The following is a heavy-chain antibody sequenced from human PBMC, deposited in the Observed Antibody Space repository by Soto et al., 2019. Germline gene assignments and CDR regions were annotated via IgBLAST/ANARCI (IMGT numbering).Heavy chain of an antibody. Sequence: QAQVVQSGAEVRKPGSSVKLSCKASEGTFNSYAIAWVRQAPGQGLEWMGGIIPYYSTLNYAQKFKDRVTITADDSTNTVYMELRSLRSDDTAVYFCARGASRWYPYFFDSWAQGTLVTVSS. V-gene: IGHV1-69*01. CDR3: ARGASRWYPYFFDS. CDR2: IIPYYSTL. CDR1: EGTFNSYA. J-gene: IGHJ4*02. D-gene: IGHD6-13*01.